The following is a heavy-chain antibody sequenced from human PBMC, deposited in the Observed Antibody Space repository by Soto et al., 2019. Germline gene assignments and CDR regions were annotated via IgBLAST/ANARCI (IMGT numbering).Heavy chain of an antibody. V-gene: IGHV3-30-3*01. CDR2: ISYDGSNK. D-gene: IGHD2-2*02. Sequence: GGSLRLSCAASGFTFSSYAMHWVRQAPGKGLEWVAVISYDGSNKYYADSVKGRFTISRDNSKNTLYLQMNSLRAEDTAVYYCASLSDIVVVPAAITSFYYGMDVWGQGTTVTVSS. CDR1: GFTFSSYA. CDR3: ASLSDIVVVPAAITSFYYGMDV. J-gene: IGHJ6*02.